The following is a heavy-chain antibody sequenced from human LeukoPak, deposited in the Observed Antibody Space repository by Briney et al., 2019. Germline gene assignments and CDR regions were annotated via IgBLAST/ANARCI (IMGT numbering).Heavy chain of an antibody. CDR3: SRAKSGSSSGSF. V-gene: IGHV3-7*01. D-gene: IGHD6-19*01. Sequence: PGGSLRLSCAASGFTFSSYGMHWVRQAPGKGLEWVANIKEDGGEKYYVDSVKGRFTISRDNAKNSLYLQMNSLRDDDTAVYYCSRAKSGSSSGSFWGQGTLVIVSS. CDR2: IKEDGGEK. CDR1: GFTFSSYG. J-gene: IGHJ4*02.